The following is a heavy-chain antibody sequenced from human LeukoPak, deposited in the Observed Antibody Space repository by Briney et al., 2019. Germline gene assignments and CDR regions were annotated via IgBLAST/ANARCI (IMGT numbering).Heavy chain of an antibody. CDR2: INPNSRGT. Sequence: ASVKVSCKASGYTFTGYYMHWVRQAPGQGLEWMGWINPNSRGTNYAQKFQGRVTMTRDTSISTAYMELSRLRSDDTAVYYCARGGSVSHGYYYDSSGYYYFDYWGQGALVTVSS. D-gene: IGHD3-22*01. CDR3: ARGGSVSHGYYYDSSGYYYFDY. V-gene: IGHV1-2*02. CDR1: GYTFTGYY. J-gene: IGHJ4*02.